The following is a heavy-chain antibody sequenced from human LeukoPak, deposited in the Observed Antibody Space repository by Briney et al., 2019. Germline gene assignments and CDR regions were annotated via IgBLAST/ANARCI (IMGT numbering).Heavy chain of an antibody. V-gene: IGHV3-30*02. CDR3: AKTLGYCSGGSCYSGVIDY. D-gene: IGHD2-15*01. J-gene: IGHJ4*02. Sequence: GSLRLSCAASGFTFSSYGMHWVRQAPGKGLEWVAFIRYDGSNKYYADSVKGRFTISRDNSKNTLYLQMNSLRAEDTAVYYCAKTLGYCSGGSCYSGVIDYWGQGTLVTVSS. CDR2: IRYDGSNK. CDR1: GFTFSSYG.